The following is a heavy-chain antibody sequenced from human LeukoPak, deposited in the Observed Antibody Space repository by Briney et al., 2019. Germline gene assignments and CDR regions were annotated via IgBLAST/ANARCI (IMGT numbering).Heavy chain of an antibody. Sequence: SETLSLTCAVYGGSFSGYYWSWIRQPPGKGLEWIGEINHSGSTNYNPSLKSRVTISVDTSKNQFSLKLSSVTAADTAVYYCARGRISLGVYYYYMDVWGKGTTLTVSS. J-gene: IGHJ6*03. CDR3: ARGRISLGVYYYYMDV. CDR2: INHSGST. V-gene: IGHV4-34*01. CDR1: GGSFSGYY.